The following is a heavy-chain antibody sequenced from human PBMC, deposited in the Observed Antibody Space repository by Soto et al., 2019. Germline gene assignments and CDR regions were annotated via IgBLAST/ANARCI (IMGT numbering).Heavy chain of an antibody. V-gene: IGHV1-18*01. CDR1: GYTFTSYA. CDR2: ISAYNGNT. Sequence: QVQLVQSGAEVKKPGASVKVSCKASGYTFTSYAITWVRQAPGQGLEWMGWISAYNGNTNYAQKLQDRVTMTTATSTTTPYRELRSRTSDDTGVYNCARDGPAADSWGQGTVVTVSS. CDR3: ARDGPAADS. J-gene: IGHJ4*02.